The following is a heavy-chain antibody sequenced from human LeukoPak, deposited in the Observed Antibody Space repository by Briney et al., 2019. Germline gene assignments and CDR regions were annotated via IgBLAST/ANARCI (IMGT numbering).Heavy chain of an antibody. CDR3: ARGRFHYSGSYHWFDP. CDR2: IYYSGST. V-gene: IGHV4-39*07. Sequence: PSETLSLTCTVSGGSISSSSYYWGWIRQPPGKGLEWIGSIYYSGSTYYNPSLKSRVTISVDTSKNQFSLKLSSVTAADTAVYYCARGRFHYSGSYHWFDPWGQGTLVTVSS. J-gene: IGHJ5*02. D-gene: IGHD1-26*01. CDR1: GGSISSSSYY.